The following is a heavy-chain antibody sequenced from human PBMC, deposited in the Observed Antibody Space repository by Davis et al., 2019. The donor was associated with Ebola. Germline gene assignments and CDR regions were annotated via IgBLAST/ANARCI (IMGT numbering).Heavy chain of an antibody. CDR2: ISWNSGSI. CDR1: GFTFDAYA. CDR3: ASAAVSYYYYGMDV. Sequence: PGGSLRLSCAASGFTFDAYAMHWVRQAPGKGLEWVSGISWNSGSIGYADSVKGRFTISRDNSKNTLYLQMNSLRAEDTAVYYCASAAVSYYYYGMDVWGQGTTVTVSS. V-gene: IGHV3-9*01. D-gene: IGHD2-2*01. J-gene: IGHJ6*02.